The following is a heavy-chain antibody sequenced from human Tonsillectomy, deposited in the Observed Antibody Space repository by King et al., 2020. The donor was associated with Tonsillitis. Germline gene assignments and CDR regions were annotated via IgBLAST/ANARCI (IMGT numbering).Heavy chain of an antibody. D-gene: IGHD3-22*01. CDR1: GFTFSHYV. CDR3: ARVFRGYDTGPAADY. V-gene: IGHV3-74*01. J-gene: IGHJ4*02. CDR2: LNSDGSST. Sequence: VQLVESGGGLVQPGGSLRLSCAASGFTFSHYVFHWVRQAPGKGLAWVSRLNSDGSSTSYADSVRGRFTISRDNAENTLYLQMNSLRVEDTAVYYCARVFRGYDTGPAADYWGQGTLVTVSS.